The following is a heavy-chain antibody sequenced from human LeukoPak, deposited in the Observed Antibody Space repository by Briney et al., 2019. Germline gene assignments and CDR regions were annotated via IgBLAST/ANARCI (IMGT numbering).Heavy chain of an antibody. V-gene: IGHV3-21*01. J-gene: IGHJ4*02. Sequence: GGSLRLSCTASGFTFRRYSFNWVRQAPGKGLEWVSTISSGSDYIYYADSVRGRFTISRDNAENSLYLQMNSLRAEDTAVYYCTRDLSLAAPQGFDYWGQGALVTVSS. CDR2: ISSGSDYI. CDR3: TRDLSLAAPQGFDY. CDR1: GFTFRRYS. D-gene: IGHD6-6*01.